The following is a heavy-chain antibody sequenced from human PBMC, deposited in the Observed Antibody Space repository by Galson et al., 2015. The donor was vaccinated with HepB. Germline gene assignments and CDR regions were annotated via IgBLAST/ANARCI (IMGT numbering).Heavy chain of an antibody. CDR3: ARDEPGDIVQLLDY. J-gene: IGHJ4*02. CDR2: IWYDGSNK. D-gene: IGHD2-8*01. Sequence: SLRLSCAASGFTFSSYGMHWVRQAPGKGLEWVAVIWYDGSNKYYADSVKGRFTISRDNSKNTLYLQMNSLRAEDKAVYYCARDEPGDIVQLLDYWGQGTLVTVSS. V-gene: IGHV3-33*01. CDR1: GFTFSSYG.